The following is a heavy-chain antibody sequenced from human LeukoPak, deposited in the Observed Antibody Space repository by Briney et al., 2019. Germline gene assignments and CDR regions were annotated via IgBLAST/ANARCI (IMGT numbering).Heavy chain of an antibody. CDR3: ARRDRYCSSTSCYGHRFDP. D-gene: IGHD2-2*01. J-gene: IGHJ5*02. V-gene: IGHV4-39*01. Sequence: PSETLSLTCTVSGGSISSSSYYWGWIRQPPGKGLEWIRSNYYSGSTYYNPSLKSRLTISVDTSKNQFSLKLSSVTAADTAVYYCARRDRYCSSTSCYGHRFDPWGQGTLVTVSS. CDR2: NYYSGST. CDR1: GGSISSSSYY.